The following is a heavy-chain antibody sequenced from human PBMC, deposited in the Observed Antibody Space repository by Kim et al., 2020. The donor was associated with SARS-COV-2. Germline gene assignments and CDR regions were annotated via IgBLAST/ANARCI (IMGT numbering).Heavy chain of an antibody. V-gene: IGHV3-64D*06. J-gene: IGHJ4*02. CDR2: ISSNGGST. CDR3: VKDGGNHYYDSSGYYYAPEWVATYYFDY. D-gene: IGHD3-22*01. Sequence: GGSLRLSCSASGFTFSSYAMHWVRQAPGKGLEYVSAISSNGGSTYYADSVKGRFTISRDNSKNTLYLQMSSLRAEDTAVYYCVKDGGNHYYDSSGYYYAPEWVATYYFDYWGQGTLVTVSS. CDR1: GFTFSSYA.